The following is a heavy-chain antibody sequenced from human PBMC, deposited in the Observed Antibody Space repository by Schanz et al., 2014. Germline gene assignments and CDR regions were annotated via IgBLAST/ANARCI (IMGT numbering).Heavy chain of an antibody. V-gene: IGHV1-18*01. CDR2: ISPYNGNT. D-gene: IGHD3-3*01. CDR1: GYTFTNYG. Sequence: QVRLVQSGAELKMPGATVKVSCETSGYTFTNYGVSWVRQAPGQGLEWVAWISPYNGNTAYAQNLKGRVRMPKDTSTAPAYMELRSLTSDDTAVYYCARDRVYRFLKGENRFYFDYWGQGTLVIVSS. CDR3: ARDRVYRFLKGENRFYFDY. J-gene: IGHJ4*02.